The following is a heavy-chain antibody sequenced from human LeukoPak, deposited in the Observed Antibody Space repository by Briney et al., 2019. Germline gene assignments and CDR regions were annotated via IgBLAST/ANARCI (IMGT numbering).Heavy chain of an antibody. Sequence: PSETLSLTCTVSGGSISSYYWSWIRQPPWKELEWIGYIYYSGSTNYNPSLKSRVTISVDTSKNQFSLKLSSVTAADTAVYCCARTVAVTSMLDYWGQGTLVTVSS. V-gene: IGHV4-59*08. D-gene: IGHD2-21*02. CDR1: GGSISSYY. CDR3: ARTVAVTSMLDY. J-gene: IGHJ4*02. CDR2: IYYSGST.